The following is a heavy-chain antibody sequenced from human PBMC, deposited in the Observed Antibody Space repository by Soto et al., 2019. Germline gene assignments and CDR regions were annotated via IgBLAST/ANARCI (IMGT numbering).Heavy chain of an antibody. CDR1: GASISSGGYY. CDR3: ARDGAAMAGMEYNWLDP. CDR2: IYSSGST. J-gene: IGHJ5*02. D-gene: IGHD6-19*01. V-gene: IGHV4-31*03. Sequence: SETLSLTCSVSGASISSGGYYWSWIRQNPGKGLEWIGYIYSSGSTSYNPSLKSRVTMSIFTSKNQFSLRVSSVTAADTAVYYCARDGAAMAGMEYNWLDPWGQGTLVTVSS.